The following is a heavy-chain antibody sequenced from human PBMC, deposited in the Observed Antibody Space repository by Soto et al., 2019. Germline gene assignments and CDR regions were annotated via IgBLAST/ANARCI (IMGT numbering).Heavy chain of an antibody. Sequence: GASVKVSCKASGYIFTNYYIHWVRQAPGQGLERMGTINAGGGYTTYAQRFLGRVSMTRDTSTSTVSMELSSLRSEDTALYYCSRGGAIVVATAPSDLWGQGTLVTVAS. V-gene: IGHV1-46*03. J-gene: IGHJ5*02. D-gene: IGHD2-21*02. CDR1: GYIFTNYY. CDR3: SRGGAIVVATAPSDL. CDR2: INAGGGYT.